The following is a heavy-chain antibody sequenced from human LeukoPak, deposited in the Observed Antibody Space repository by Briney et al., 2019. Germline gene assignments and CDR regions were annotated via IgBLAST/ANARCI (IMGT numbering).Heavy chain of an antibody. V-gene: IGHV3-21*01. CDR3: ARQPTAYCSGGSCYPDFDY. J-gene: IGHJ4*02. CDR1: GFSFSSYS. CDR2: ISSSSSYI. Sequence: PGGSLRLSCAASGFSFSSYSMNWVRQAPGKGLELVSSISSSSSYIYYADSVKDRFTISTANAKISLYLQMNSLRAEDTTVRYCARQPTAYCSGGSCYPDFDYWGEGPPVTVSS. D-gene: IGHD2-15*01.